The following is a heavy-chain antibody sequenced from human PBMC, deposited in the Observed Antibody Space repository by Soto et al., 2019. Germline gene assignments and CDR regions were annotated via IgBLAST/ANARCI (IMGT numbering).Heavy chain of an antibody. CDR1: GFTFNGAW. Sequence: GGSLILSCVASGFTFNGAWMNWVRQAPGKGLEWVGFIRSKAYGGTTEYAASVKGRFTISRDDSTSIAYLQVNSLKTEDTAVYYCTRAVYGSGSYSFDYWGQGTQVTVSS. V-gene: IGHV3-49*04. CDR2: IRSKAYGGTT. J-gene: IGHJ4*02. CDR3: TRAVYGSGSYSFDY. D-gene: IGHD3-10*01.